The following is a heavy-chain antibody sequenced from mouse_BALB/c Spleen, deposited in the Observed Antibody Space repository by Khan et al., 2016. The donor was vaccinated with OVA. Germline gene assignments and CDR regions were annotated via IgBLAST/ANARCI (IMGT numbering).Heavy chain of an antibody. Sequence: QVQLKQSGPGLVAPSQSLSITCTISGFSLTSYGVHWVRQPPGKGLGWLVVIWSDGITTYNSALKSRLSISKDNSKSQVFLKMNSLQTDDTAMYYCARGIYYYGSLRLDYWGQGTTLTVSS. D-gene: IGHD1-1*01. CDR3: ARGIYYYGSLRLDY. CDR2: IWSDGIT. V-gene: IGHV2-6-1*01. J-gene: IGHJ2*01. CDR1: GFSLTSYG.